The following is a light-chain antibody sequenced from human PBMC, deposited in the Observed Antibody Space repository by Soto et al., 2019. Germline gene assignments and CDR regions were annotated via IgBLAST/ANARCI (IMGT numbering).Light chain of an antibody. V-gene: IGLV1-44*01. Sequence: QSVLTQPPSASGTPGQRVTFSCSGSTSNIGSNAVNWYQQLPGTAPKLLIYSNDRRPSGVPDRFSGSKSGTSASLAISGLHSEHEADYYCTAWDDSLNGRLFGGGTKVTVL. CDR3: TAWDDSLNGRL. CDR1: TSNIGSNA. J-gene: IGLJ2*01. CDR2: SND.